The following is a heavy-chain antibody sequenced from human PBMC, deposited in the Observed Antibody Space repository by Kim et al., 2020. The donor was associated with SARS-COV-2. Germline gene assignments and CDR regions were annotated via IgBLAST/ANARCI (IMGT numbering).Heavy chain of an antibody. CDR3: AKGQGPYCSSTSCYGGSVDY. V-gene: IGHV3-33*06. CDR1: GFTFSSYG. J-gene: IGHJ4*02. D-gene: IGHD2-2*01. Sequence: GGSLRLSCAASGFTFSSYGMHWVRQAPGKGLEWVAVIWYDGSNKYYADSVKGRFTISRDNSKNTLYLQMNSLRAEDTAVYYCAKGQGPYCSSTSCYGGSVDYWGQGTLVTVSS. CDR2: IWYDGSNK.